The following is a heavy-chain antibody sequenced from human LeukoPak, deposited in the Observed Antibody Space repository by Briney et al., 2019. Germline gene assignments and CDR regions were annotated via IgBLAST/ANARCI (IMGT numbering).Heavy chain of an antibody. CDR3: TTESWIQLWAFDY. CDR1: GFTFSNAW. J-gene: IGHJ4*02. CDR2: IKSKTDGGTT. Sequence: PGGSLRLSRAASGFTFSNAWMSWVRQAPGKGLEWVGRIKSKTDGGTTDYAAPVKGRFTISRDDSKNTLYLQMNSLKTEDTAVYYCTTESWIQLWAFDYWGQGTLVTVSS. D-gene: IGHD5-18*01. V-gene: IGHV3-15*01.